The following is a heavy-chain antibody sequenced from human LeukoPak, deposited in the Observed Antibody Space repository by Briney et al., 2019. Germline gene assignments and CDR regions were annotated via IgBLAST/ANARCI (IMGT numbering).Heavy chain of an antibody. V-gene: IGHV4-59*01. CDR1: GGSFSGYY. D-gene: IGHD1-26*01. CDR3: ARRWELAMYFDY. CDR2: IYYSGST. J-gene: IGHJ4*02. Sequence: SETLSLTCAVYGGSFSGYYWSWIRQPPGKGLEWIGYIYYSGSTNYNPSLKSRVTISVDTSKNQFSLKLSSVTAADTAVYYCARRWELAMYFDYWGQGTLVTVSS.